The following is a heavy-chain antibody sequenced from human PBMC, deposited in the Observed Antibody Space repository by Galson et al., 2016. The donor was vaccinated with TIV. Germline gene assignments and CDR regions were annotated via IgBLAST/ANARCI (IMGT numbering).Heavy chain of an antibody. Sequence: SLRLSCAASGFTFGKFPMSWVRQAPGKGLEWVSTSTSRGDETFYADSVQGRFTISRDTSTSTVFLQMNGLRADDTAVYYCARGPEYYDFWSGFSGDYFDYWGQGTLVTVSS. D-gene: IGHD3-3*01. V-gene: IGHV3-23*01. J-gene: IGHJ4*02. CDR2: STSRGDET. CDR3: ARGPEYYDFWSGFSGDYFDY. CDR1: GFTFGKFP.